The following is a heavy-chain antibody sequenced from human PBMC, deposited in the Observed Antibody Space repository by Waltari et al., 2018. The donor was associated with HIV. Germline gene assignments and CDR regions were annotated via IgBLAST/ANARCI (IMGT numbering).Heavy chain of an antibody. V-gene: IGHV3-30*04. D-gene: IGHD2-21*02. CDR1: GLTFRSYA. J-gene: IGHJ5*02. CDR2: TSFYGRTK. Sequence: QAQLMESGGGVVQPGRSLRLSCAAAGLTFRSYAMDWVGQAPGKGVHVVAVTSFYGRTKVPADPVKGRFTISRDNSKNTLFLQMNSLRPEDTALYYCARGGCTATDCYRVGWFDTWGQGTLVTVSS. CDR3: ARGGCTATDCYRVGWFDT.